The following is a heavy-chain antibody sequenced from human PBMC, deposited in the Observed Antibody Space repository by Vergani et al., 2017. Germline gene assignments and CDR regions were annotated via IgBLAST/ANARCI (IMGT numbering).Heavy chain of an antibody. Sequence: QVQLLESAGGVVQPGGSLRLSCAASGFTFSNFGMHCIRQAPGKGLEWLSYIGKHGINTRYRDAVKGRFTVSRDNSKNILYLQMDRLRSEDTELYYCAKYLRDSTDGLPDSWGPGTLVIVSS. CDR1: GFTFSNFG. D-gene: IGHD2-21*02. J-gene: IGHJ4*02. CDR3: AKYLRDSTDGLPDS. CDR2: IGKHGINT. V-gene: IGHV3-30*02.